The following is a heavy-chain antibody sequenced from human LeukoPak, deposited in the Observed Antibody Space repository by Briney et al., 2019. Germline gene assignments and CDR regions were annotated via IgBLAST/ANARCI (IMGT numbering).Heavy chain of an antibody. V-gene: IGHV4/OR15-8*01. J-gene: IGHJ4*02. CDR1: GASIASHSW. CDR3: AREEIRPLRPFAY. D-gene: IGHD3-3*02. Sequence: SETLSLTCAVSGASIASHSWWSWVRQPPGKGLEWIGEVYHSGGANYKPSLKSRVTISVDTSNNQFSLKLSSVTAADTAVYYCAREEIRPLRPFAYWGQGTLVTVSS. CDR2: VYHSGGA.